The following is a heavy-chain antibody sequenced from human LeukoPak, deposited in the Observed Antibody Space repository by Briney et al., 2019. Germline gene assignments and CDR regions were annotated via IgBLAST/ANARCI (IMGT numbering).Heavy chain of an antibody. Sequence: SETLSLTCAVYGGSFSGYYWSWIRQPPGKGLERIGEINHSGSTNYNPSLKSRVTISVDTSKNQFSLKLSSVTAADTAVYYCARRGAYCSSTSCSIDYWGQGTLVTVSS. D-gene: IGHD2-2*01. J-gene: IGHJ4*02. CDR2: INHSGST. CDR3: ARRGAYCSSTSCSIDY. CDR1: GGSFSGYY. V-gene: IGHV4-34*01.